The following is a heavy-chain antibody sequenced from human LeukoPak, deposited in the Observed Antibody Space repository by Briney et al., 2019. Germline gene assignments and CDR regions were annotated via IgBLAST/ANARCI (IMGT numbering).Heavy chain of an antibody. CDR1: GGSFSGYY. CDR3: ARVIGASSGWFDP. Sequence: SETLSLTCAVYGGSFSGYYWSWIRQPPGKGLEWIGEINHSGSTNYNPSLKSRVTMSVDTSKNQFSLKLSSVTAADTAVYYCARVIGASSGWFDPWGQGTLVTVSS. J-gene: IGHJ5*02. V-gene: IGHV4-34*01. D-gene: IGHD6-6*01. CDR2: INHSGST.